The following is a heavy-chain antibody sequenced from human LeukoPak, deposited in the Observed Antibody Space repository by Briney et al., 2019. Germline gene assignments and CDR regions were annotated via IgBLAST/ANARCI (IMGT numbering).Heavy chain of an antibody. J-gene: IGHJ4*02. D-gene: IGHD3-22*01. V-gene: IGHV3-23*01. CDR3: ARVDTMIVVVFDY. CDR2: ISDSGSST. Sequence: GGSLRLSCAAFGFTFSSYGMSWVRQAPGKGLEWVSSISDSGSSTYYADSVKGRFTISRDNSKNTLYLQMNSLRAEDTAVYYCARVDTMIVVVFDYWGQGTLVTVSS. CDR1: GFTFSSYG.